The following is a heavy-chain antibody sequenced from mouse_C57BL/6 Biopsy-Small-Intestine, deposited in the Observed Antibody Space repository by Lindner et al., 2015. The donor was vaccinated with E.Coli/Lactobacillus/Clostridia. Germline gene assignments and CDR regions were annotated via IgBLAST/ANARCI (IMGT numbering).Heavy chain of an antibody. CDR3: ASDYPNY. CDR2: IYPGDGDT. Sequence: VQLQESGPELVKPGASVKISCKASGYAFSSSWMNWVKQRPGKGLEWIGRIYPGDGDTNYNGKFKGKATLTADKSSSTAYMQLSSLTSEDFAVYFCASDYPNYWGQGTTLTVSS. V-gene: IGHV1-82*01. D-gene: IGHD2-4*01. J-gene: IGHJ2*01. CDR1: GYAFSSSW.